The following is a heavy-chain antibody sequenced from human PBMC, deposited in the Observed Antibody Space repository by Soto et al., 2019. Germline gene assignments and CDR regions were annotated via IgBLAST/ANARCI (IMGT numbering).Heavy chain of an antibody. CDR1: GFTFSSYE. J-gene: IGHJ6*02. CDR2: ISSSGSTI. Sequence: GGSLRLSCAASGFTFSSYEMNWVRQAPGKGLEWVSYISSSGSTIYYADSVKGRFTISRDNAKNSLYLQMNSLRAEDTAVYYCASLSASRSGWYYYYYYGMDVWGQGTTVTAP. D-gene: IGHD6-19*01. V-gene: IGHV3-48*03. CDR3: ASLSASRSGWYYYYYYGMDV.